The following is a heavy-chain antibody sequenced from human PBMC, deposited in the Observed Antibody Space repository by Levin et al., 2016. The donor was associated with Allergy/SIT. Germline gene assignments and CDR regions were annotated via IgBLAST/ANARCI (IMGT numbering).Heavy chain of an antibody. CDR1: GASFSSRGYY. Sequence: SETLSLTCTLSGASFSSRGYYWSWIRQHPGKGLEWIGYIDYSGTSYYIESLKSRLDMSLDTSRNQLSLKMSSVTAADTAVYYCARDTGGYWYFDLWGRGTPVTVSS. CDR3: ARDTGGYWYFDL. V-gene: IGHV4-31*03. J-gene: IGHJ2*01. D-gene: IGHD3-16*01. CDR2: IDYSGTS.